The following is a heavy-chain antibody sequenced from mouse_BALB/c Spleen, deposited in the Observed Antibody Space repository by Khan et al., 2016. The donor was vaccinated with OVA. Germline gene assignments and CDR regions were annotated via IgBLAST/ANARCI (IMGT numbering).Heavy chain of an antibody. Sequence: VQLVESGPGLVAPSQSLSITCTVSGFSLSRYNIHWVRQPPGKGLEWMGMIWGGGGTDYNSTLKSRLSISKDNYKSQVFLKMNSLQTDDTAMYYCARAYYRYDGYYAMNYWVKEPQSPSPQ. V-gene: IGHV2-6-4*01. J-gene: IGHJ4*01. CDR3: ARAYYRYDGYYAMNY. CDR2: IWGGGGT. D-gene: IGHD2-14*01. CDR1: GFSLSRYN.